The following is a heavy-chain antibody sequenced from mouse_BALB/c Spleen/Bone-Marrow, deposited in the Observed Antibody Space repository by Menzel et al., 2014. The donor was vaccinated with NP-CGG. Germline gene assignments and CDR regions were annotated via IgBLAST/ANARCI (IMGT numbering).Heavy chain of an antibody. J-gene: IGHJ4*01. CDR1: GYTFTDYV. V-gene: IGHV1-81*01. CDR2: IYPGSGST. D-gene: IGHD1-1*01. CDR3: ARDYYGSSGAMDY. Sequence: QFQLQQSGPELVKPGASVKMSCKASGYTFTDYVISWVKQRTGQGLEWIGEIYPGSGSTYYNEKFKGKATLTADKSSNTAYMQLSSLTSEDSAVYFCARDYYGSSGAMDYWGQGTSVTVSS.